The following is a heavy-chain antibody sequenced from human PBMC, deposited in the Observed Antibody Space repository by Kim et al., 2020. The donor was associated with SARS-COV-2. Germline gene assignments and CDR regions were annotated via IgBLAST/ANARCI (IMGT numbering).Heavy chain of an antibody. V-gene: IGHV3-23*01. CDR2: ISGSGGST. CDR1: GFTFSSYA. J-gene: IGHJ6*03. Sequence: GGSLRLSCAASGFTFSSYAMSWVRQAPGKGLEWVSAISGSGGSTYYADSVKGRFTISRDNSKNTLYLQMNSLRAEDTAIYYCAKADFFREITIFGVAPPNYYYMDVWGKGTTVTVAS. CDR3: AKADFFREITIFGVAPPNYYYMDV. D-gene: IGHD3-3*01.